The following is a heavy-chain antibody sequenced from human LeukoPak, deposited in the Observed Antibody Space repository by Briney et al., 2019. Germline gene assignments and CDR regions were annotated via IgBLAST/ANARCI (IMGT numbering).Heavy chain of an antibody. CDR1: GGSISSYY. D-gene: IGHD1-26*01. CDR3: ASGSHYWYYFDY. V-gene: IGHV4-59*01. Sequence: PSGTLSLTCTVSGGSISSYYWSWIRQPPGKGLEWIGYVYYSGSTNYNPSLKSRVTISVDTSKNQFSLNLSSVTAADTAVYYCASGSHYWYYFDYWGQGTLVTVSS. CDR2: VYYSGST. J-gene: IGHJ4*02.